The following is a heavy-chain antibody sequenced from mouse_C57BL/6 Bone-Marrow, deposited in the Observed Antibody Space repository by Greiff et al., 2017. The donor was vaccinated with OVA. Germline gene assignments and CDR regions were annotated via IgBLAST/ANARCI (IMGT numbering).Heavy chain of an antibody. CDR2: IYPNSGNN. J-gene: IGHJ2*01. Sequence: QVQLQQSGAELARPGASVKLSCKASGYTFTSYGISWVKQRTGQGLEWIGEIYPNSGNNYYNEKYKGKATQTADKSSSTAYMELSSLTSEDSAVYFSAGEPPYYVDYWGQGATLTVSS. CDR1: GYTFTSYG. V-gene: IGHV1-81*01. CDR3: AGEPPYYVDY.